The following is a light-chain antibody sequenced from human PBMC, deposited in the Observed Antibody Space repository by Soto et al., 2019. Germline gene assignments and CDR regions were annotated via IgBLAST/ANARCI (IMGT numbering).Light chain of an antibody. J-gene: IGKJ4*01. CDR2: AAS. V-gene: IGKV1-9*01. CDR1: QGISSY. Sequence: IQLTQSPSSLSASVGDRVTITCRASQGISSYLAWYQQKPGKAPKLFIYAASTLQSGVPSRFSGSGSGTDFTLTISSLQTEDFATYYCQQLNSYPLTFGGGTKVEIK. CDR3: QQLNSYPLT.